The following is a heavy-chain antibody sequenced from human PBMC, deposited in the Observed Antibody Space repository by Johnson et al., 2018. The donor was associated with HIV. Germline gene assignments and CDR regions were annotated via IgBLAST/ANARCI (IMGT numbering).Heavy chain of an antibody. V-gene: IGHV3-30*04. Sequence: QVQLVESGGGVVQPGRSLRLSCTASGITFNRFPMNWVRQAPGKGLEWVAVISSDESYKHYGDSVKGRFTVSKDSSKRTLFLQMNSLRPDDTAVYYCVREGAPSGRDFGAFDIWGQGTVVTVSS. CDR2: ISSDESYK. D-gene: IGHD1-26*01. J-gene: IGHJ3*02. CDR3: VREGAPSGRDFGAFDI. CDR1: GITFNRFP.